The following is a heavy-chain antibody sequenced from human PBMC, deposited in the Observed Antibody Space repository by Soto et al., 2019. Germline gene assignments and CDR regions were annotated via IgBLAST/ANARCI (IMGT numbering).Heavy chain of an antibody. Sequence: PGGSLRLSCAASGVSFCISTIHGVRMTAGKGLEWVALVSDYGSNADYADSVQGRFTISRDNSKNTLFLQMDSLRPEDTAIYYCAGVRPGDNGYPFFDYWGQGTLVTVSS. CDR3: AGVRPGDNGYPFFDY. CDR2: VSDYGSNA. V-gene: IGHV3-30-3*01. CDR1: GVSFCIST. D-gene: IGHD3-22*01. J-gene: IGHJ4*02.